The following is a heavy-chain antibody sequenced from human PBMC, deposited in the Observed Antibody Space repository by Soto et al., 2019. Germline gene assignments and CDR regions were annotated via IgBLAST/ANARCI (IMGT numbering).Heavy chain of an antibody. CDR1: GFTFSSFG. J-gene: IGHJ4*02. CDR3: ARVGDYYGSGSSFDY. CDR2: ISSSSSYI. Sequence: GGSLRLSCAASGFTFSSFGMNWVRQPPGKGLEWVSFISSSSSYIYYADSMKGRFTISRDNAKNSLYLQMNSLRAEDTAVYYCARVGDYYGSGSSFDYWGQGTLVTVSS. V-gene: IGHV3-21*01. D-gene: IGHD3-10*01.